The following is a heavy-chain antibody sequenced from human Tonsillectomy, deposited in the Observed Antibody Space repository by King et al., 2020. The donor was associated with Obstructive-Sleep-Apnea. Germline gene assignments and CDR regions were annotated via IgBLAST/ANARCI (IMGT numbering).Heavy chain of an antibody. Sequence: QLQESGPGLVKPSETLSLTCTVSGGSITYYYWSWIRQPPGKGLEWIGYIYYSGRTNHHPSLQSRVTISVDTSQNQFSLKVSSVTAADTAVYYCARGGYFDYWSQGTLVTVSS. CDR1: GGSITYYY. J-gene: IGHJ4*02. CDR2: IYYSGRT. CDR3: ARGGYFDY. V-gene: IGHV4-59*01.